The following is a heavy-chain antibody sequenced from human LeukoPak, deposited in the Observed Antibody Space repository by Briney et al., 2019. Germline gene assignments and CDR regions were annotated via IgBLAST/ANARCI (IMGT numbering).Heavy chain of an antibody. J-gene: IGHJ4*02. V-gene: IGHV4-39*07. CDR3: ARDPDAGIAVAGTEHGDY. CDR1: GGSISSSSYY. CDR2: IYYSGST. Sequence: SETLSLTCTVSGGSISSSSYYWGWIRQPPGKGLEWIGSIYYSGSTYYNPSLKSRVTISVDTSKNQFSLKLSSVTAADTAVYYCARDPDAGIAVAGTEHGDYWGQGTLVTVSS. D-gene: IGHD6-19*01.